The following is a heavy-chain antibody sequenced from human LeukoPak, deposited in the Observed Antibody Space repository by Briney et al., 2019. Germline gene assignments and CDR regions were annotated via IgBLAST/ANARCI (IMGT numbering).Heavy chain of an antibody. V-gene: IGHV1-8*01. D-gene: IGHD3-16*01. CDR3: ARQFPGRDYVSPVDY. Sequence: GASVKVSCKATGYTFTSYDINWVRQATGQGLEWMGWMNPNSGNTGYAQKFQGRVTMTRDTSISTAYMDLSSLGSDDTAVYYCARQFPGRDYVSPVDYWGQGTLVTVSS. CDR2: MNPNSGNT. CDR1: GYTFTSYD. J-gene: IGHJ4*02.